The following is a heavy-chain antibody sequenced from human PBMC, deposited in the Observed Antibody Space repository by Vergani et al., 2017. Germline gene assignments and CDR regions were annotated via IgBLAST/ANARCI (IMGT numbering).Heavy chain of an antibody. J-gene: IGHJ4*02. Sequence: EVQLVESGGNFVQPGGSLTLSCAASGFNVGHYWMSWVRQAPGKGLEWVANIKEDGTEKYYLDSVKGRFTISRDIAENSIYLEMNSLRVEDTAIYYCAELYGDDGYSPFWGQGTLVTVSS. V-gene: IGHV3-7*03. D-gene: IGHD5-18*01. CDR3: AELYGDDGYSPF. CDR2: IKEDGTEK. CDR1: GFNVGHYW.